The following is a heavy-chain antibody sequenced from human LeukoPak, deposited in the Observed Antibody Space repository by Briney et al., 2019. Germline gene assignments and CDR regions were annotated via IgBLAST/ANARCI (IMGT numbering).Heavy chain of an antibody. D-gene: IGHD1-20*01. Sequence: GGSLRLSCAASGFTFSSYAMGWIRQAPGKGLEWVSHISSSGRLMQYADSVRGRFTITRDNAQNFMSLQMNNLKPEDTAVYYCARDTNNGLDVWGRGTTVTVS. V-gene: IGHV3-11*01. CDR1: GFTFSSYA. J-gene: IGHJ6*02. CDR3: ARDTNNGLDV. CDR2: ISSSGRLM.